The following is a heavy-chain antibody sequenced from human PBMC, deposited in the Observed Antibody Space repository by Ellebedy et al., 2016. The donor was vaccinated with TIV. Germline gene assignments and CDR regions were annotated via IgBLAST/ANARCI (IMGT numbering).Heavy chain of an antibody. CDR2: INPSVGST. CDR3: ARARSSGWLHTPDY. J-gene: IGHJ4*02. Sequence: AASVKVSCKASGYTFTSYFMHWVRQAPGQGLEWMGIINPSVGSTTYAQKLQGRVTMTRDPSTSTVYMELSGLRSEDTAVYYCARARSSGWLHTPDYWGQGTLVIVSS. V-gene: IGHV1-46*04. CDR1: GYTFTSYF. D-gene: IGHD6-19*01.